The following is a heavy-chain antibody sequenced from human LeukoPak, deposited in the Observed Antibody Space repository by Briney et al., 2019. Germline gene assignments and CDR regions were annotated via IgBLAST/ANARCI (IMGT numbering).Heavy chain of an antibody. D-gene: IGHD2-21*01. CDR2: INTDSSDI. V-gene: IGHV3-21*05. CDR3: APDTFHPGLIDS. CDR1: GFTFSRNA. J-gene: IGHJ4*02. Sequence: GGSLRLSCAASGFTFSRNAMNWVRKAPGKAREWGSYINTDSSDIHHADSVKGRFTISRDNGRNTLYLQLSSLRAEDSAVYYRAPDTFHPGLIDSWGQGTLVTVSS.